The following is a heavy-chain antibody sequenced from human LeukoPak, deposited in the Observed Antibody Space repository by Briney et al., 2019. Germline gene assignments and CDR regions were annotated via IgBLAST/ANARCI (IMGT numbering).Heavy chain of an antibody. Sequence: SVKVSCKASGYTFTGYYMHWVRQAPGQGLEWMGRIIPILGIANYAQKFQGRVTITADKSTSTAYMELSSLRSEDTAVYYCASALGAYCGGDCDAFDIWGQGTMVTVSS. D-gene: IGHD2-21*02. CDR3: ASALGAYCGGDCDAFDI. CDR1: GYTFTGYY. J-gene: IGHJ3*02. CDR2: IIPILGIA. V-gene: IGHV1-69*02.